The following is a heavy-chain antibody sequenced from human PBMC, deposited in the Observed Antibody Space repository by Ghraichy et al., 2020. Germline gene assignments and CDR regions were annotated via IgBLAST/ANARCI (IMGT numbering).Heavy chain of an antibody. V-gene: IGHV1-2*04. CDR3: ARESDYGGNSREDQNDAFDI. D-gene: IGHD4-23*01. CDR1: GYTFTGYY. CDR2: INPNSGGT. Sequence: ASVKVSCKAFGYTFTGYYMHWVRQAPGQGLEWMGWINPNSGGTNYAQKFQGWVTMTRDTSISTAYMELSRLRSDDTAVYYCARESDYGGNSREDQNDAFDIWGQGTMVTVSS. J-gene: IGHJ3*02.